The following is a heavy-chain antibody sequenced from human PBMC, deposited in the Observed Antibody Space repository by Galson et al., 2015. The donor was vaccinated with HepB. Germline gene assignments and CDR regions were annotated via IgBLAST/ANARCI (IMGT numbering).Heavy chain of an antibody. CDR3: ARVLGGGWYWFDP. V-gene: IGHV3-21*01. CDR2: ITTNSNYI. J-gene: IGHJ5*02. D-gene: IGHD6-19*01. CDR1: GFTFSSYS. Sequence: SLRLSCAASGFTFSSYSMNWVRQAPGKGLEWVSSITTNSNYIYYADSVKGRFTISRDNAKNSLYLQMNSLRAEDTAVYYCARVLGGGWYWFDPWGQGTLFTGSS.